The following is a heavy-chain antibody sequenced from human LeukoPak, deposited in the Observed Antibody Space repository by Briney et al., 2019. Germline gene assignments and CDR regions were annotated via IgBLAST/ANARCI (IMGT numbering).Heavy chain of an antibody. Sequence: SETLSLTCTVSGGSISSRSYYWGWVRQPPGKGLEWIGNTYYSGSTSYNPSLKSRVTTSVDTSKNQFSLRLSSVTAADTAVYYCARVRSTSWFDSWGQGTLVTVSS. CDR1: GGSISSRSYY. D-gene: IGHD1-26*01. CDR3: ARVRSTSWFDS. V-gene: IGHV4-39*07. CDR2: TYYSGST. J-gene: IGHJ5*01.